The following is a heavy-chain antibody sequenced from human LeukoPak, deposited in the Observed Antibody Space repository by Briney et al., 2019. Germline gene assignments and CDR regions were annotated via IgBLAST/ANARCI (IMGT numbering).Heavy chain of an antibody. Sequence: SETLSLTCTVSGDSISSTTYYWGWIRQPPGKGLEWIGEINHSGSTNYNPSLKSRVTISVDTSKNQFSLKLSSVTAADTAVYYCARGRGRWLRSLDYWGQGTLVTVSS. V-gene: IGHV4-39*07. CDR2: INHSGST. CDR3: ARGRGRWLRSLDY. J-gene: IGHJ4*02. D-gene: IGHD5-12*01. CDR1: GDSISSTTYY.